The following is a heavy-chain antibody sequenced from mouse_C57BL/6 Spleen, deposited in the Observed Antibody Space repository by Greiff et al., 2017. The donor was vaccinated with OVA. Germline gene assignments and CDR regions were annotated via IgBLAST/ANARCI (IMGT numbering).Heavy chain of an antibody. V-gene: IGHV1-80*01. CDR3: ARGGLGGFAY. D-gene: IGHD4-1*01. CDR1: GYAFSSYW. J-gene: IGHJ3*01. CDR2: IYPGDGDT. Sequence: QVHVKQSGAELVKPGASVKISCKASGYAFSSYWMNWVKQRPGKGLEWIGQIYPGDGDTNYNGKFKGKATLTADKSSSTAYMQLSSLTSEDSAVYFCARGGLGGFAYWGQGTLVTVSA.